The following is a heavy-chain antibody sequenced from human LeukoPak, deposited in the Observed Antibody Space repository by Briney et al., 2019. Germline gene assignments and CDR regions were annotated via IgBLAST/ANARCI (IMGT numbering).Heavy chain of an antibody. CDR3: AKELIAARPGGSAFDI. D-gene: IGHD6-6*01. CDR2: LSGSGGST. V-gene: IGHV3-23*01. CDR1: GFTFSSYA. J-gene: IGHJ3*02. Sequence: GGSLRLSCAASGFTFSSYAMSWVPQAPGKGLEGVSDLSGSGGSTHYTDSVKGRFTISRDNSKNTLYLQMNSLRAEDTAVYYCAKELIAARPGGSAFDIWGEGTILTLSS.